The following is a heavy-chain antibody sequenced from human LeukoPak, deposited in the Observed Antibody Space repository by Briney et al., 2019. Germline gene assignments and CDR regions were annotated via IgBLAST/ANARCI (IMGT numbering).Heavy chain of an antibody. Sequence: PSETLSLTCTVSGGSISSSSYYWGWIRQPPGKGLEWIGSIYYSGSTFYNPALKSRVTISVDTSKNQFSLKLSSVTAADTAVYYCARRGVDSDAFDIWGQGTMVTVSS. CDR2: IYYSGST. D-gene: IGHD3-10*01. J-gene: IGHJ3*02. V-gene: IGHV4-39*01. CDR3: ARRGVDSDAFDI. CDR1: GGSISSSSYY.